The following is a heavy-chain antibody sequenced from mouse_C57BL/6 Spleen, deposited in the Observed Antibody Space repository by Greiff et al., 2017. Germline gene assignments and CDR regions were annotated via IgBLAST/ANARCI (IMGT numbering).Heavy chain of an antibody. D-gene: IGHD2-3*01. CDR1: GYTFTSYW. CDR3: ESIDGGYYDSDY. Sequence: VQLQQPGAELVKPGASVKLSCKASGYTFTSYWMHWVKRSPGQGLEWIGMIHPNSGSTNYNEKFKSKATLTVDKSSSTAYMQLSSLKSEDSAVYYCESIDGGYYDSDYWGQGTTLTVSS. V-gene: IGHV1-64*01. CDR2: IHPNSGST. J-gene: IGHJ2*01.